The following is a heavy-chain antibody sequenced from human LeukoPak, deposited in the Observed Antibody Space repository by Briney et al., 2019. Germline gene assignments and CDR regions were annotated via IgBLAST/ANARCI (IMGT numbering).Heavy chain of an antibody. CDR1: GYNFASYW. D-gene: IGHD5-18*01. Sequence: GESLKISCKGSGYNFASYWIGWVRQMPGKGLEWMGIIYPGDSDTRYSPSFQGQVTISADKSINTAYLQWSSLKASDTAIYYCARRGEAMDPFDYWGQGTLVTVSS. CDR3: ARRGEAMDPFDY. J-gene: IGHJ4*02. V-gene: IGHV5-51*01. CDR2: IYPGDSDT.